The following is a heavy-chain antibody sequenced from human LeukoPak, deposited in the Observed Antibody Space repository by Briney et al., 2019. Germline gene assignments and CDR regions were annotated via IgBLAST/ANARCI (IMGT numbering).Heavy chain of an antibody. Sequence: ASVKVSCKASGGTFSSYAISWVRQAPGRGLEWMGGIIPIFGTANYAQKFQGRVTITADESTSTAYMELSSLRSEDTAVYYCARVVPAAFDAFDIWGQGTMVTVSS. CDR1: GGTFSSYA. CDR2: IIPIFGTA. V-gene: IGHV1-69*13. J-gene: IGHJ3*02. D-gene: IGHD2-2*01. CDR3: ARVVPAAFDAFDI.